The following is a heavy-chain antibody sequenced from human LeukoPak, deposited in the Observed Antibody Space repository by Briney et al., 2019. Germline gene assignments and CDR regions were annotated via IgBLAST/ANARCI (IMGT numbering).Heavy chain of an antibody. Sequence: GGSLRLSCAASGFTFSSYSMHWVRQAPGKGLEWVAVIWYDGSNKYYADSVKGRFTISRDNSKNTLYLQMNSLRAEDTAVYYCARWFGELLPFDYWGQGTLVTVSS. CDR3: ARWFGELLPFDY. V-gene: IGHV3-33*01. CDR2: IWYDGSNK. J-gene: IGHJ4*02. D-gene: IGHD3-10*01. CDR1: GFTFSSYS.